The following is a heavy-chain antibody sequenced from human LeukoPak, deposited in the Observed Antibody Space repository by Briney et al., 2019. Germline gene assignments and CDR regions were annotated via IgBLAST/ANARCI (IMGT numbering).Heavy chain of an antibody. Sequence: GGSLRLSCAASGFTFSSYAMSWVRQAPGKGLEWVANIKQDGSEKYYVDSVKGRFTISRDNAKNSLYLQMNSLRVEDTAVYYCARTSRGRIFDYWGQGTLVTVSS. CDR1: GFTFSSYA. CDR2: IKQDGSEK. D-gene: IGHD2-15*01. V-gene: IGHV3-7*01. J-gene: IGHJ4*02. CDR3: ARTSRGRIFDY.